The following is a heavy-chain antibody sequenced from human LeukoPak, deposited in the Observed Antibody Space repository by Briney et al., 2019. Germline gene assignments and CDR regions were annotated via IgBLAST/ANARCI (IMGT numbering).Heavy chain of an antibody. J-gene: IGHJ4*02. CDR1: GFTFSNAW. V-gene: IGHV3-15*01. CDR2: IKSKTDGGTT. Sequence: GGSLGLSCAASGFTFSNAWMSWVRQAPGKGLEWVGRIKSKTDGGTTDYAAPVKGRFTISRDDSKNTLYLQMNSLKTEDTAVYYRTAEETVVTPFDYWGQGTLVTVSS. CDR3: TAEETVVTPFDY. D-gene: IGHD2-21*02.